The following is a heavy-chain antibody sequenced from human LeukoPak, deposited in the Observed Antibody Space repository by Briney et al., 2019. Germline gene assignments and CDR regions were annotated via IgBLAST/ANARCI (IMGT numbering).Heavy chain of an antibody. J-gene: IGHJ4*02. D-gene: IGHD1-14*01. V-gene: IGHV3-53*01. CDR2: LYSDGNT. Sequence: GGSLRLSCAASGFTVITNDMTWVRQAPGKGLEWVSVLYSDGNTKYADSVQGRFTISRDNSKNTLYLEMNSLSPDGTAVYYCVRGVEPLAANTLAYWGQGTLVTVSS. CDR1: GFTVITND. CDR3: VRGVEPLAANTLAY.